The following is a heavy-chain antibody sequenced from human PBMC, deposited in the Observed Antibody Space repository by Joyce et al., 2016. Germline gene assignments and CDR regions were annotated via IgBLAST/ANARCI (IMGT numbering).Heavy chain of an antibody. CDR1: GGSISGYY. J-gene: IGHJ4*02. V-gene: IGHV4-59*08. CDR3: ARQVSPDYGDYYFDY. Sequence: QVQLQESGPGLVKPSETLSLTCTVSGGSISGYYWNWIRQPPGKGLECIGYIYYSWRTNSNPARRSRVTISVDTSKNQFSLKLSSVTAADTAVYYCARQVSPDYGDYYFDYWGQGTLVTVSS. D-gene: IGHD4-17*01. CDR2: IYYSWRT.